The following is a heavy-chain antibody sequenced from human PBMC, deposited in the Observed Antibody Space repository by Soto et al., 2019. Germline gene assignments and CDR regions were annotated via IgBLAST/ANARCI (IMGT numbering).Heavy chain of an antibody. D-gene: IGHD1-26*01. J-gene: IGHJ4*02. CDR2: TYYRPKRYN. CDR3: VRDVGFDFVH. V-gene: IGHV6-1*01. CDR1: GDSVFSNTAA. Sequence: SQTLSLTCAISGDSVFSNTAAWNWIRQSPSRGLEWLGRTYYRPKRYNDYAVTVKSRIAINPDTSKNQFSLHLNSVTPDDTARYYCVRDVGFDFVHWGQGAQVTAPQ.